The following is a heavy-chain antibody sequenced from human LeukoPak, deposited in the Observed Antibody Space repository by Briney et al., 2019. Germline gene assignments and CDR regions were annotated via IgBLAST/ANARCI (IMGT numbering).Heavy chain of an antibody. CDR1: GFTFGSYW. CDR3: TRDLMDYDVSTGLHHYYMDV. V-gene: IGHV3-74*01. J-gene: IGHJ6*02. D-gene: IGHD3-9*01. Sequence: PGGSLRLSCVASGFTFGSYWMHWVRHDPRKGLVWVSRINGDGRNINYADSVRGRFTISRDNAKNTLYLQMNTLRVEDTAVYYCTRDLMDYDVSTGLHHYYMDVWGQGTTVTVSS. CDR2: INGDGRNI.